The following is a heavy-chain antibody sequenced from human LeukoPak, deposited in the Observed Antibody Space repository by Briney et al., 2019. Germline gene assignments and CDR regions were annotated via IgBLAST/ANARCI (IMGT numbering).Heavy chain of an antibody. D-gene: IGHD3-10*01. V-gene: IGHV1-18*01. CDR3: ARDASRITMVRGVIGSAFDI. J-gene: IGHJ3*02. CDR2: ISAYNGNT. CDR1: GYTFTSYG. Sequence: ASVKVSCKASGYTFTSYGISWVRQAPGQGLEWRGWISAYNGNTNYAQKLQGRVTMTTDTSTSTAYMELRSLRSDDTAVYYCARDASRITMVRGVIGSAFDIWGQGTMVTVSS.